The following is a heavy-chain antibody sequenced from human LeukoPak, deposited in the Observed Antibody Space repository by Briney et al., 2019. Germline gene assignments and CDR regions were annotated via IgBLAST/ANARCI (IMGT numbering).Heavy chain of an antibody. J-gene: IGHJ4*02. CDR1: GFTFTNAW. CDR3: AKDLDYTTYGYYFDY. D-gene: IGHD4-11*01. Sequence: NPGGSLRLSCAASGFTFTNAWMTWVRQAPGKGLEWVGRVKSKTDGGTTDYAAPVKGRFTISRDDSKNTLYLQMNSLRAADTAVYYCAKDLDYTTYGYYFDYWGPGTLVTVSS. CDR2: VKSKTDGGTT. V-gene: IGHV3-15*01.